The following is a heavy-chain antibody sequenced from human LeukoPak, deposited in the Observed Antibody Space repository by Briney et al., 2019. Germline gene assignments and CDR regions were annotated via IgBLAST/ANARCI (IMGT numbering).Heavy chain of an antibody. CDR1: GFTFSSYA. CDR3: AKSRGYSYGYGGEAFDI. V-gene: IGHV3-23*01. CDR2: ISGSGGST. J-gene: IGHJ3*02. D-gene: IGHD5-18*01. Sequence: GGSLRLSRAAPGFTFSSYAMSWVRQAPGKGLEWVSAISGSGGSTYYADSVQGRFTISRDNSKNTLYLQMNSLRAEDTAVYSCAKSRGYSYGYGGEAFDIWGQGTMVTVSS.